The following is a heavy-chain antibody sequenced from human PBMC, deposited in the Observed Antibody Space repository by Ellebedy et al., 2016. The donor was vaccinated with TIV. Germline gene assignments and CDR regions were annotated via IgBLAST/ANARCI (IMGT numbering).Heavy chain of an antibody. CDR2: IYPGDSDA. J-gene: IGHJ5*02. V-gene: IGHV5-51*07. Sequence: GESLKISXKASGYPFNNFWIGWVHQMPGKGLEWMGIIYPGDSDARYSPSFEGQVTISVDKSINTAYLHWRSLKAADTAIYYCARRFCTAGTCLKPWGQGTLVTVSS. CDR3: ARRFCTAGTCLKP. D-gene: IGHD2-8*02. CDR1: GYPFNNFW.